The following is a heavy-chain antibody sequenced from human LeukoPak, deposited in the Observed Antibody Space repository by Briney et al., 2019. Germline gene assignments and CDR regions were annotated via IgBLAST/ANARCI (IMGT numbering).Heavy chain of an antibody. D-gene: IGHD7-27*01. V-gene: IGHV3-30*18. CDR2: ITYDGSNK. J-gene: IGHJ6*02. CDR3: AKDLGREYYYYGMDV. CDR1: GFTFSSYG. Sequence: GGSLRLSCAASGFTFSSYGMHWVRQAPGKGLEWVAVITYDGSNKYYADSVKGRFTISRDNSKNTLYLQMNSLRAEDTAVYYCAKDLGREYYYYGMDVWGQGTTVTVSS.